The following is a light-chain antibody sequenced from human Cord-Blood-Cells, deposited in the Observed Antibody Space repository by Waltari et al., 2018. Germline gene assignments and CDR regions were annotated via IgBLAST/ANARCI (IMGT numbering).Light chain of an antibody. CDR1: QGISSA. Sequence: AIQLTQSPSYLSVSVGDRVTITCRASQGISSALAWYQQKPGKAPKLLIYDASSLESGVPSRFSGSGSGTDFTLTISSLQPEDFATYYCQQFNSYPITFGQGTRLEIK. J-gene: IGKJ5*01. CDR2: DAS. CDR3: QQFNSYPIT. V-gene: IGKV1-13*02.